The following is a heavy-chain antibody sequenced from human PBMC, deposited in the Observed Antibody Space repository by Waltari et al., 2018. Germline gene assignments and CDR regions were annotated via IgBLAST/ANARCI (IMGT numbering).Heavy chain of an antibody. J-gene: IGHJ3*02. V-gene: IGHV4-59*01. D-gene: IGHD1-26*01. CDR1: GGSISSYY. CDR3: ARDGRSGSYFDAFDI. CDR2: IYYSGST. Sequence: QVQLQESGPGLVKPSETLSLTCTVSGGSISSYYWCWIRQPPGKGLEWIGYIYYSGSTNYNPSPKSRVTISVDTSKNQFSLKLSSVTAADTAVYYCARDGRSGSYFDAFDIWGQGTMVTVSS.